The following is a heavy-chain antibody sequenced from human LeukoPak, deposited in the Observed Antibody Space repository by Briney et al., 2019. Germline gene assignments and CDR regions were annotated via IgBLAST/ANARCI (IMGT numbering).Heavy chain of an antibody. J-gene: IGHJ4*02. CDR1: GFTFDDYA. CDR2: ISWNSGSI. CDR3: AKGAAAGTMYYDY. V-gene: IGHV3-9*01. D-gene: IGHD6-13*01. Sequence: GRSLRLSCAASGFTFDDYAMHWVRQAPGKGLEWVSDISWNSGSIGYADSVKGRFTISRDNAKNSLYLQMNSLRAEDTALYYCAKGAAAGTMYYDYWGQGTLVTVSS.